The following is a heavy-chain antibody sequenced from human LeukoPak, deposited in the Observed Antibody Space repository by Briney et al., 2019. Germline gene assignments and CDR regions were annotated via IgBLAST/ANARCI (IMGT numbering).Heavy chain of an antibody. CDR3: ARIRATGYCSSTSCYLGGYYYYYMDV. V-gene: IGHV2-70*01. CDR2: IHSDDDK. CDR1: GFSLSTSGMC. J-gene: IGHJ6*03. D-gene: IGHD2-2*03. Sequence: GPALVKPPQTLTLTCIFSGFSLSTSGMCVSWIRQPSGKALEWLAPIHSDDDKYYSTSLQTRLTISKDPPKQHVVLTMTHMDPVDTATYYCARIRATGYCSSTSCYLGGYYYYYMDVWGKGTTVTVSS.